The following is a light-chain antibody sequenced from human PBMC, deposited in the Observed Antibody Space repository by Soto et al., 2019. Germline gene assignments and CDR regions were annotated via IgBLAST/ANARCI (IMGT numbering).Light chain of an antibody. CDR2: DAS. Sequence: EIVLTQSPGTLSLSPGERATLSCRASQSVSSYLAWYQQKPGQAPRLLIYDASNRATGIPARFSGSGSETDFTLTITRLEPEDFAMYYCQQYSSSRTFGQGTKVDI. J-gene: IGKJ1*01. CDR3: QQYSSSRT. CDR1: QSVSSY. V-gene: IGKV3-20*01.